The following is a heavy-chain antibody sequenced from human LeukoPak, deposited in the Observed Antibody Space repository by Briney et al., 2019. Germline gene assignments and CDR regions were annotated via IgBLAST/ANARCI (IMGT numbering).Heavy chain of an antibody. CDR1: GASISTYY. Sequence: PSQTLSLTCSVAGASISTYYSSSTSPHPGNGLEWIGYIYYSGRTNNNTSLKSRVTISVDASKNQFSLKLSSVTAADTAVYYCARSKEYYDILTGYSGRAFDIWGQGTMVTVSS. D-gene: IGHD3-9*01. CDR2: IYYSGRT. J-gene: IGHJ3*02. V-gene: IGHV4-59*08. CDR3: ARSKEYYDILTGYSGRAFDI.